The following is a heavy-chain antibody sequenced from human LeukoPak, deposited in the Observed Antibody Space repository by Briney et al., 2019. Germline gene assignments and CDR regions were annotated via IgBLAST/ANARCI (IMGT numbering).Heavy chain of an antibody. D-gene: IGHD2-21*01. V-gene: IGHV3-30*02. Sequence: PGGSLRLSCAAPGFTFSTYGMHWARQAPGKGLEWVAFIRFDGNNEYYTDSVKGRFTISRDNSKNRLYLQMNSLRAEDTAVYYCAKDFHWRGGDCCYYFDYWGQGTLVTVSS. CDR2: IRFDGNNE. CDR1: GFTFSTYG. CDR3: AKDFHWRGGDCCYYFDY. J-gene: IGHJ4*02.